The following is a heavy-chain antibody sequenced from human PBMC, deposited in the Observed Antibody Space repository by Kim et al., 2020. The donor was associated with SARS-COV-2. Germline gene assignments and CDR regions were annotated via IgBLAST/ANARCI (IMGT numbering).Heavy chain of an antibody. D-gene: IGHD3-22*01. Sequence: ASVKVSCKASGYTFTSYYMHWVRQAPGQGLEWMGIINPSGGSTSYAQKFQGRVTMTRDTSTSTVYMELSSLRSEDTAVYYCARASQTIVVVRTSLHYVDQGTLVTFSS. J-gene: IGHJ4*02. CDR1: GYTFTSYY. CDR2: INPSGGST. CDR3: ARASQTIVVVRTSLHY. V-gene: IGHV1-46*01.